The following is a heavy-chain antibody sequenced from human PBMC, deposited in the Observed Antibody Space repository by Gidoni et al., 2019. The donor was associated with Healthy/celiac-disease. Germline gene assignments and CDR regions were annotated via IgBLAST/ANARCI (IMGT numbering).Heavy chain of an antibody. Sequence: QLQLQESGPGLVKPSETLSLTCTVSGGSISSSSYYWGWIRQPPGKGLEWIGSIYYSGSTYYNPSLKSRVTISVDTSKNQFFLKLSSVTAADTAVYYCARRWLDYYYYGMDVWGQGTTVTVSS. CDR3: ARRWLDYYYYGMDV. D-gene: IGHD5-12*01. CDR1: GGSISSSSYY. CDR2: IYYSGST. J-gene: IGHJ6*02. V-gene: IGHV4-39*01.